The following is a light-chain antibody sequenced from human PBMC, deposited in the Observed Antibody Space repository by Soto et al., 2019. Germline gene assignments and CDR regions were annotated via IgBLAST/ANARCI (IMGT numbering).Light chain of an antibody. V-gene: IGLV2-8*01. CDR3: SSYAGGNKV. J-gene: IGLJ1*01. CDR2: EVS. Sequence: QSVLTQPPSASGSPGQSVTISCTGTSSDVGGYNYVSWYQQHPGKAPKLMIYEVSKRPSGVPDRFSGSKSGNTASLTVSGLQAEDEADYYGSSYAGGNKVFGTGTKLTVL. CDR1: SSDVGGYNY.